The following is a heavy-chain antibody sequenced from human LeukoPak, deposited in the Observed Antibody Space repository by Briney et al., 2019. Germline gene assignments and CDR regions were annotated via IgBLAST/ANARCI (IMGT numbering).Heavy chain of an antibody. Sequence: SETLSLTCTVSGGSISSYYWSWIRQPPGKGLEWIGYIYYSGSTNYNPSLKSRVTISVDTSKNQFSLKLSSVTAADTAVYYCARGFSSGDIVVVPATMQGYYFDYWGQGTLVTVSS. D-gene: IGHD2-2*01. CDR3: ARGFSSGDIVVVPATMQGYYFDY. V-gene: IGHV4-59*01. CDR1: GGSISSYY. CDR2: IYYSGST. J-gene: IGHJ4*02.